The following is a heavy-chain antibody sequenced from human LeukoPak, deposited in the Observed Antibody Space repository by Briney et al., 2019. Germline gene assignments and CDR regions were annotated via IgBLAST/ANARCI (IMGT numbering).Heavy chain of an antibody. CDR3: ARVVAVAGTFPDS. CDR2: IYTSGST. J-gene: IGHJ4*02. V-gene: IGHV4-61*02. Sequence: PSETLSLTCTVSGGSISSGSYYWSWIRQPAGKGLEWIGRIYTSGSTNYNPSLKSRVTISVDTSKNQFSLKLSSVTAADTAVYYCARVVAVAGTFPDSWGQGTLVTVSS. D-gene: IGHD6-19*01. CDR1: GGSISSGSYY.